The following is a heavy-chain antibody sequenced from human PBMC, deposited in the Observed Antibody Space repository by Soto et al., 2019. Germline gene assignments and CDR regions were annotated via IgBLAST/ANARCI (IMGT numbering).Heavy chain of an antibody. CDR1: GYTLTSHD. J-gene: IGHJ5*02. D-gene: IGHD4-17*01. V-gene: IGHV1-8*01. Sequence: GASVNVSCKASGYTLTSHDINWVRRATGQGLEWMGWMNPNMGNTGYAQKFQGRVTMTRNTSISTAYMELSSLRSEDTALYYSARVAGGYGSHPWGRGSMVSVAS. CDR2: MNPNMGNT. CDR3: ARVAGGYGSHP.